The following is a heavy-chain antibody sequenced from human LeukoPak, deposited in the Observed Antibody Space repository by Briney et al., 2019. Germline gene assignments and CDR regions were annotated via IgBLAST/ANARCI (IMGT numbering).Heavy chain of an antibody. CDR2: INHSGST. D-gene: IGHD3-10*01. CDR3: ARGMTYYYGSGSXYWXHETPRPFDY. V-gene: IGHV4-34*01. J-gene: IGHJ4*02. CDR1: GGSFSGYY. Sequence: SETLSLTCAVYGGSFSGYYWSWIRQPPGKGLEWIGEINHSGSTNYNPSLKSRVTISVDTSKNQFSLKLSSVTAADTAVYYCARGMTYYYGSGSXYWXHETPRPFDYWGQGTLVTVSS.